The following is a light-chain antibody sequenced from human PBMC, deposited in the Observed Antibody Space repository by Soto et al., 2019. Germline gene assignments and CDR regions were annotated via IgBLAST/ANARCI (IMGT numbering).Light chain of an antibody. CDR3: QQRSNWPPVLT. Sequence: EIVLTQSPASLSLSPGERATLSCRASQSVSSHLAWFQQRTGQAPRRLIYGASNRATGIPARFGGSGSGTNFTLTISSLEPEDFAFYYCQQRSNWPPVLTFGGGTKVEIK. CDR1: QSVSSH. CDR2: GAS. J-gene: IGKJ4*01. V-gene: IGKV3-11*01.